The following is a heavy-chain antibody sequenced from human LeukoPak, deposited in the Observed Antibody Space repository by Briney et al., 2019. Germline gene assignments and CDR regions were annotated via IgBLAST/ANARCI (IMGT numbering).Heavy chain of an antibody. J-gene: IGHJ4*02. CDR2: ISWNSGSI. Sequence: GGSLRLSCAASGFTFDDYAMHWVRQAPGKGLEWVSGISWNSGSIGYADSVKGRFTISRDNAKNSLYLQMNSLRAEDTAVYYCARVWGITGTTSAKPFDYWGQGTLVTVSS. CDR1: GFTFDDYA. CDR3: ARVWGITGTTSAKPFDY. V-gene: IGHV3-9*01. D-gene: IGHD1-7*01.